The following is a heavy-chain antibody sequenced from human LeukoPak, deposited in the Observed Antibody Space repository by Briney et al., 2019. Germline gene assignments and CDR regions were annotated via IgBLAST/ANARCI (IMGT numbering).Heavy chain of an antibody. CDR1: GGSISSGSYY. CDR3: ARHGSIAALLWFDP. V-gene: IGHV4-30-2*03. D-gene: IGHD6-6*01. CDR2: IYYSGST. J-gene: IGHJ5*02. Sequence: RPSQTLSLTCTVSGGSISSGSYYWSWIRQPAGKGLEWIGSIYYSGSTYYNPSLKSRVTISVDTSKNQFSLKLSSVTAADTAVYYCARHGSIAALLWFDPWGQGTLVTVSS.